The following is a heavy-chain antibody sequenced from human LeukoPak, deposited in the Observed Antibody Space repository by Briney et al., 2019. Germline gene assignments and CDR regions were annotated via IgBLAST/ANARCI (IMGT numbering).Heavy chain of an antibody. CDR1: GGSFSGYY. CDR2: INHSGST. Sequence: SETLSLTCAVYGGSFSGYYWSWIRQPPGKGLEWIGEINHSGSTNYNPSLKSRVTISVDTSKNQFSLKLSSVTAADTAVYYCAKNRNFFTKVVCYHPWSAPWAREPRVTVSS. J-gene: IGHJ5*02. D-gene: IGHD2-8*01. CDR3: AKNRNFFTKVVCYHPWSAP. V-gene: IGHV4-34*01.